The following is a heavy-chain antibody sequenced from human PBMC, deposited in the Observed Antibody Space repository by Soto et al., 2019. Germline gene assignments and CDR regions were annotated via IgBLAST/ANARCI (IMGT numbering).Heavy chain of an antibody. Sequence: PGGSLRLSCAASGFTFSSYAMSWVRQAPGKGLEWVSAISGSGGSTYYADSVKGRFTISRDNSKNTLYLQMNSLRAEDTAVYYCAKEGLYDILTGYSLFDPDPQQNDAFDIWGQGTMVTVSS. J-gene: IGHJ3*02. CDR3: AKEGLYDILTGYSLFDPDPQQNDAFDI. V-gene: IGHV3-23*01. CDR1: GFTFSSYA. D-gene: IGHD3-9*01. CDR2: ISGSGGST.